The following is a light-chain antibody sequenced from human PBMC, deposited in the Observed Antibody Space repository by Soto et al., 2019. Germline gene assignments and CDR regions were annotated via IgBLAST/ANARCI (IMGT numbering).Light chain of an antibody. CDR3: QQRNNWPPDTT. CDR2: DAS. CDR1: QTVSTY. Sequence: EIVLTQSPVTLSLSPGDRATLSCRASQTVSTYSAWYQQKPGQAPRLLIYDASNRATGLPARFSGSGSVTDFTLTISSLEPEDFAVYYCQQRNNWPPDTTFGQGTRLDIK. J-gene: IGKJ5*01. V-gene: IGKV3-11*01.